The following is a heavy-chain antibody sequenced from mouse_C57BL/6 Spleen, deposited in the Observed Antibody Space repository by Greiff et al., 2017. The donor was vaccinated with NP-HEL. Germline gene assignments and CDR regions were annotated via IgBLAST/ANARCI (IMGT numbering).Heavy chain of an antibody. CDR3: ARNYYGSSYSFDY. CDR2: IWTGGGA. CDR1: GFALTSYA. J-gene: IGHJ2*01. V-gene: IGHV2-9-1*01. D-gene: IGHD1-1*01. Sequence: VKVVESGPGLVAPSQSLSITCTVSGFALTSYAISWVRQPPGKGLEWLGVIWTGGGANYNSALYSRLSISKDNSKSQVFLKMNRLQTDDTARYYCARNYYGSSYSFDYWGQGTTLTVSS.